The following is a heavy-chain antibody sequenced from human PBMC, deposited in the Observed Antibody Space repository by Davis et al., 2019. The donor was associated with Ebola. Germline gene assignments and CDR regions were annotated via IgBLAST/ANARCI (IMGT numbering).Heavy chain of an antibody. CDR2: MNPNSGNT. V-gene: IGHV1-8*01. CDR1: GYTFTSYD. CDR3: AREGRTTVTKEWFDP. Sequence: ASVKVSCKASGYTFTSYDINWVRQATGQGLEWMGWMNPNSGNTGYAQKFQGRVTMTRNTSISTAYMELSSLRSEDTAVYYCAREGRTTVTKEWFDPWGQGTLVTVSS. J-gene: IGHJ5*02. D-gene: IGHD4-17*01.